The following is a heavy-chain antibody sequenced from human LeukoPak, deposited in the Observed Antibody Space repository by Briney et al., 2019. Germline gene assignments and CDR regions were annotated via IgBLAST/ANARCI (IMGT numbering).Heavy chain of an antibody. D-gene: IGHD1-1*01. CDR3: AREVPPGT. Sequence: SETLSLTCTVSGGSISSYYWSWIRQPPGKGLEWIGYIYYSGSTNYNPSLKSRVTISVDTSKNQFSLKLSSVTAADTAVYYCAREVPPGTWGQGTLVTVSS. J-gene: IGHJ5*02. V-gene: IGHV4-59*01. CDR1: GGSISSYY. CDR2: IYYSGST.